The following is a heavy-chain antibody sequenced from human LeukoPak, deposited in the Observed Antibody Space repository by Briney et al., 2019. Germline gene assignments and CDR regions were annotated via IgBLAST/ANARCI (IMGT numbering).Heavy chain of an antibody. CDR1: GGSFSSYY. CDR3: ARDLVTVTKGFDI. V-gene: IGHV4-34*01. CDR2: INHSGST. J-gene: IGHJ3*02. D-gene: IGHD4-17*01. Sequence: SENLSLTCAVYGGSFSSYYWSWIRQPPGKGLEWIGEINHSGSTNYNPSLKSRVTISVDTSKNQFSLKLSSVTAPDTAVYYCARDLVTVTKGFDIWGQGTMVRVSS.